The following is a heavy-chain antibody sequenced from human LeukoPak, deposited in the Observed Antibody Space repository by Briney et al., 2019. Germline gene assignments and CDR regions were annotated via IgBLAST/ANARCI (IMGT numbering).Heavy chain of an antibody. CDR1: GYSISSGYY. V-gene: IGHV4-38-2*02. Sequence: SETLSLTCTVSGYSISSGYYWGWIRQPPGQGLEWIGSIYHSGSTYYNPSLKSRVTISVDTSKNQFSLKLSSVTAADTAVYYCARVVAAAGLSYYFDYWGQGTLVTVSS. D-gene: IGHD6-13*01. CDR3: ARVVAAAGLSYYFDY. CDR2: IYHSGST. J-gene: IGHJ4*02.